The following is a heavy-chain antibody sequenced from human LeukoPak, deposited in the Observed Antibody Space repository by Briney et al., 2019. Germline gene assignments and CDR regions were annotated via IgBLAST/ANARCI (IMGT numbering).Heavy chain of an antibody. V-gene: IGHV1-58*01. J-gene: IGHJ6*02. CDR3: AADQYDFWSGYLAGMNV. Sequence: GASVKVSCKASGFTFTSSAVQWVRQARGQRLERIGWIVVGSGNTNYAQKFQERVTITRDMSTSTAYMELSSLRSEDTAVYYCAADQYDFWSGYLAGMNVWGQGTTVTVSS. D-gene: IGHD3-3*01. CDR1: GFTFTSSA. CDR2: IVVGSGNT.